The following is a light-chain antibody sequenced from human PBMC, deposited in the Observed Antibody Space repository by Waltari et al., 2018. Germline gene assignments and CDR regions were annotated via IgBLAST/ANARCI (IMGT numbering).Light chain of an antibody. CDR1: QEFSYF. J-gene: IGKJ4*01. CDR2: DAA. V-gene: IGKV3-11*01. Sequence: IVFTQSPATLSLSPGERANLLCRARQEFSYFLAWYQQKHCQSPRLLIYDAANRATGIPDRFSGSGSGTDFTLTISSLEPEDFAVYFCQQRYNWLALTFGGGTTVEIK. CDR3: QQRYNWLALT.